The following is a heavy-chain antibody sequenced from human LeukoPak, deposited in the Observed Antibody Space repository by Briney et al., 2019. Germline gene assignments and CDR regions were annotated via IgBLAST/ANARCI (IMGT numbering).Heavy chain of an antibody. V-gene: IGHV4-34*01. Sequence: SETLSLTCAVYGGSFSGYYWSWIRQPPGKGLEWIGEINHSGSTNYNPSLKSRVTISVDTSKNQFSLKLSSVTAANTAVYYCASLRTRDTATYKNWFDPWGQGTLVTVSS. J-gene: IGHJ5*02. D-gene: IGHD5-18*01. CDR3: ASLRTRDTATYKNWFDP. CDR1: GGSFSGYY. CDR2: INHSGST.